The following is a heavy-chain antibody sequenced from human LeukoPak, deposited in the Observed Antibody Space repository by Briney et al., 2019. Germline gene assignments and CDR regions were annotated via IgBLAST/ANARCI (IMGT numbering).Heavy chain of an antibody. CDR2: IYHSGST. CDR3: ARYTTIFGVAIDY. CDR1: GGSIYSSSYY. J-gene: IGHJ4*02. V-gene: IGHV4-39*07. D-gene: IGHD3-3*01. Sequence: SETLSLTCTVSGGSIYSSSYYWGWIRQTPGKGLEWIGYIYHSGSTYYNPSPKSRVTISVDRSKNQFSLKLSSVTAADTAVYYCARYTTIFGVAIDYWGQGTLVTVSS.